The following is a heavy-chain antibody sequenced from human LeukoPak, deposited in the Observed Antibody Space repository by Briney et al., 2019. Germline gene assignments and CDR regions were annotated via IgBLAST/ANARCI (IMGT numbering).Heavy chain of an antibody. J-gene: IGHJ6*03. CDR2: MNPNSGNT. CDR1: GYTFTSYD. CDR3: ARGARQWLVRSNWYYYYMDV. D-gene: IGHD6-19*01. V-gene: IGHV1-8*01. Sequence: ASVKVSCKASGYTFTSYDINWVRQATGQGLEWMGWMNPNSGNTGYAQKFQGRVTMTRNTSISTAYMELSSLRSEDTAVYHCARGARQWLVRSNWYYYYMDVWGKGTTVTVSS.